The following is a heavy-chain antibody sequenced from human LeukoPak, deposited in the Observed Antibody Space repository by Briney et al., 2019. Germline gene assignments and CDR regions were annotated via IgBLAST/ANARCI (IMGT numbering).Heavy chain of an antibody. Sequence: GGSLRLSCAASGFTFSSYSMNWVRQAPGKGLEWVSSISSSSSYIYYADSVKGRFTISRDNAKNSLYLQMNSLRAEDTAVYYCARESVDCSSTSCIDAFDIWAKGQWSPSLQ. CDR2: ISSSSSYI. CDR1: GFTFSSYS. D-gene: IGHD2-2*01. J-gene: IGHJ3*02. V-gene: IGHV3-21*01. CDR3: ARESVDCSSTSCIDAFDI.